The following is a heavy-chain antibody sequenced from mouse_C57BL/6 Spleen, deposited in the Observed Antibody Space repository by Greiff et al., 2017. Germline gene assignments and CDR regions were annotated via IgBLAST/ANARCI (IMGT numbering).Heavy chain of an antibody. Sequence: EVQVVESGGDLVKPGGSLKLSCAASGFTFSSYGMSWVRQTPDKRLEWVATISSGGSYTYYPDSVKGRFTISRDNAKNTLYLQMSSLKAEDTAMYYCARQDTTVVVPYYAMDYWGQGTSVTVSS. V-gene: IGHV5-6*01. D-gene: IGHD1-1*01. J-gene: IGHJ4*01. CDR2: ISSGGSYT. CDR1: GFTFSSYG. CDR3: ARQDTTVVVPYYAMDY.